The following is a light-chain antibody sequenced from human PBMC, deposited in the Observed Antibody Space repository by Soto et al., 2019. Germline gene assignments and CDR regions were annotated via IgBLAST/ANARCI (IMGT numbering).Light chain of an antibody. V-gene: IGLV1-40*01. J-gene: IGLJ1*01. CDR3: QSYDDSLSGSGV. CDR2: SFN. Sequence: QSVLTQPPSVSGAPGQTVTISCTGNRSKIAAGYDIHWYQFLPGTAPKLLLYSFNKRPSGIPDRFSGSKSGTSASLAITGLQPEDEADYYCQSYDDSLSGSGVFGTGTKVTVL. CDR1: RSKIAAGYD.